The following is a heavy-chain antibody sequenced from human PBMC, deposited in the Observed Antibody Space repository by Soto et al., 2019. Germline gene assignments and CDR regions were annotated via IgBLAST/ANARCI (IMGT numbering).Heavy chain of an antibody. J-gene: IGHJ4*02. D-gene: IGHD7-27*01. CDR3: AEGTPNWGSIYYFDY. CDR1: GFTFSSYA. Sequence: GGSLRLSCAASGFTFSSYAMSWVRQAPGKGLEWVSAISGSGGSTYYADSVKGRFTISRDNSKNTLYLQMNSLRAEDTAVYYCAEGTPNWGSIYYFDYWGQGTLVTVSS. V-gene: IGHV3-23*01. CDR2: ISGSGGST.